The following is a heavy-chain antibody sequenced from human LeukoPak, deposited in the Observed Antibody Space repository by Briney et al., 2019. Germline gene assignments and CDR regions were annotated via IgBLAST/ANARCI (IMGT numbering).Heavy chain of an antibody. CDR1: GGSTSSGDYY. J-gene: IGHJ5*02. V-gene: IGHV4-30-4*01. CDR3: ARGAGYYDILTGSRYSWFDP. CDR2: IYYSGST. Sequence: PSETLSLTCTVSGGSTSSGDYYWSWIRQPPGKGLEWIGYIYYSGSTYYNPSLKSRVTISVDTSKNQFSLKLSSVTAADTAVYYCARGAGYYDILTGSRYSWFDPWGQGTLVTVS. D-gene: IGHD3-9*01.